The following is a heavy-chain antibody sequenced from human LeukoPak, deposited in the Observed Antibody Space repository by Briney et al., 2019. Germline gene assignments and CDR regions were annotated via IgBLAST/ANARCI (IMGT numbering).Heavy chain of an antibody. J-gene: IGHJ4*02. CDR1: GFTFSSYS. V-gene: IGHV3-21*01. CDR2: ISSSSSYI. CDR3: ARDLGNGWQYYFDY. D-gene: IGHD6-19*01. Sequence: GGSLRLSCAASGFTFSSYSMNWVRQAPGTGLERVSSISSSSSYIYYADSVKGRFTISRDNAKNSLYLQMNSLRAEDTAVYYCARDLGNGWQYYFDYWGQGTLVTVSS.